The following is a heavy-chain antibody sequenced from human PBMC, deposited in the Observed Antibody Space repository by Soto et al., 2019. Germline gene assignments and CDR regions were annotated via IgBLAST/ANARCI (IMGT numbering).Heavy chain of an antibody. CDR2: IYTSVTT. V-gene: IGHV3-53*01. Sequence: TGGSMRLSCAASGLTVSDKYMNWVRQAPGTGRVWASVIYTSVTTYDADSVKGRFTISRDNFKNTLYRQMNSLRAEYTAMYYCARDGFGRYDGSGSEAFDIWGLETMVTVSS. D-gene: IGHD3-10*01. CDR3: ARDGFGRYDGSGSEAFDI. CDR1: GLTVSDKY. J-gene: IGHJ3*02.